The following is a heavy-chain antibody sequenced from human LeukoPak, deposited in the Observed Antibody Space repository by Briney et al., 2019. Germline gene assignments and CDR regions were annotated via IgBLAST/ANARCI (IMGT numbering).Heavy chain of an antibody. CDR3: ARDKGDMVFDY. CDR1: GFTFSSYS. J-gene: IGHJ4*02. Sequence: PGGSLRLSCAASGFTFSSYSMNWVRQAPGKGLEWVSYISSSSSTIYYADSVKGRFTISRDNAKNSLYLQMNSLRAEDTAVYYCARDKGDMVFDYWGQGTLVTVSS. CDR2: ISSSSSTI. V-gene: IGHV3-48*01. D-gene: IGHD2-21*01.